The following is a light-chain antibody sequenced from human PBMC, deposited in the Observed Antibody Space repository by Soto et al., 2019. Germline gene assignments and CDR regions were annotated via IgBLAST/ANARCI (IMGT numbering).Light chain of an antibody. Sequence: EIALTQSPATLSVSPGERVTLSCRASQSVSTSLAWYQQKPGQAPWLLIYRASIRATGIAARFSGSGSGTEFTLTISSLQSEDFAVYYCQQYENWPPRYTFGQGTKLEIK. V-gene: IGKV3-15*01. CDR3: QQYENWPPRYT. CDR1: QSVSTS. CDR2: RAS. J-gene: IGKJ2*01.